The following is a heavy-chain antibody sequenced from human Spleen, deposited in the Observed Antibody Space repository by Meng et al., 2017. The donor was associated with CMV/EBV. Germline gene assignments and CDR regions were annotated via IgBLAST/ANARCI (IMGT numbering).Heavy chain of an antibody. J-gene: IGHJ4*02. CDR3: ARGRRQKRFVINFEGVLLTQYYLDY. D-gene: IGHD3-16*01. V-gene: IGHV4-34*01. Sequence: SETLSLTCAVYGGSFREYYWTWIRQPPGKGLEWIGEISHGGSTNYKASLKSRVTISIDVSKNQFSLRLSSVTAADTANYYCARGRRQKRFVINFEGVLLTQYYLDYWGQGGLVTVSS. CDR2: ISHGGST. CDR1: GGSFREYY.